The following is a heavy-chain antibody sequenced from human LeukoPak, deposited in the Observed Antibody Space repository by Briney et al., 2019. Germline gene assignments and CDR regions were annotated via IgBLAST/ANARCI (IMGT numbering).Heavy chain of an antibody. CDR2: INAGNGNA. Sequence: ASVKVSCKASGYTFSSYAMHWVRQAPGQRLEWIGWINAGNGNAKYSQKFQGRVTITRDTSASTAYMELSSLRSEDTAVYYCARGSLASSGWYVLGYWGQGTLVTVSS. D-gene: IGHD6-19*01. CDR3: ARGSLASSGWYVLGY. J-gene: IGHJ4*02. CDR1: GYTFSSYA. V-gene: IGHV1-3*01.